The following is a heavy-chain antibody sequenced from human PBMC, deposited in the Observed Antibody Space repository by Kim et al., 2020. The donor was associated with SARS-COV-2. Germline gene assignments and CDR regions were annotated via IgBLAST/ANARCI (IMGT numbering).Heavy chain of an antibody. V-gene: IGHV4-34*01. CDR2: INHSGST. J-gene: IGHJ1*01. CDR3: ARGGMRVGRLGYCSSTSCYEYFQH. CDR1: GGSFSGYY. D-gene: IGHD2-2*01. Sequence: SETLSLTCAVYGGSFSGYYWSWIRQPPGKGLEWIGEINHSGSTNYNPYLKSRVTISVDTSKNQFSLKLSSVTAADTAVYYCARGGMRVGRLGYCSSTSCYEYFQHWGQGTLVTVSS.